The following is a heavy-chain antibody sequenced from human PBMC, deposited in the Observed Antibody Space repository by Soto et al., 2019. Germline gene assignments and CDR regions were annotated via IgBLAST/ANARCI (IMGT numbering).Heavy chain of an antibody. CDR2: ISSSSYI. CDR3: AREPITIFGVVRFMDV. V-gene: IGHV3-21*01. CDR1: GFTFSSYS. J-gene: IGHJ6*03. D-gene: IGHD3-3*01. Sequence: GGSLRLSCAASGFTFSSYSMNWVRQAPGKGLEWVSSISSSSYIYYADSVKGRFTISRDNAKNSLYLQMNSLRAEDTAVYYCAREPITIFGVVRFMDVWGKGTTVTVSS.